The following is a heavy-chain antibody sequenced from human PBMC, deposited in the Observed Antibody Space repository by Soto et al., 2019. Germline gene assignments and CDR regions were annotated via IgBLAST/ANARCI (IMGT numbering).Heavy chain of an antibody. CDR2: IYYSGST. D-gene: IGHD3-10*01. J-gene: IGHJ3*02. CDR1: GGSISSYY. Sequence: QVQLQESGPGLVKPSETLSLTCTVSGGSISSYYWSWIRQPPGKGLEWIGHIYYSGSTNYSPSLKSRLTISVDTSKNQISLRLSSVTAADTAVYFCARDDAFDIWGQGTMVTVSS. V-gene: IGHV4-59*08. CDR3: ARDDAFDI.